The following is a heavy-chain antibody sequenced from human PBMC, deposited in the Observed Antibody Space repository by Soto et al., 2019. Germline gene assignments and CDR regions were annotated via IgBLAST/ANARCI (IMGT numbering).Heavy chain of an antibody. CDR3: ARGGIYFFVSGMDA. V-gene: IGHV1-3*01. Sequence: QVQLVQSGAEVKKPGASVKVSCKASGYTFTSYAMHWVRQAPGQRLEWMGWINAGNGNTKYSQKFQGRVTITRDTSASIAYMELSSLRSEDSALYHCARGGIYFFVSGMDAWGQGTTVTVSS. J-gene: IGHJ6*02. CDR1: GYTFTSYA. CDR2: INAGNGNT. D-gene: IGHD1-26*01.